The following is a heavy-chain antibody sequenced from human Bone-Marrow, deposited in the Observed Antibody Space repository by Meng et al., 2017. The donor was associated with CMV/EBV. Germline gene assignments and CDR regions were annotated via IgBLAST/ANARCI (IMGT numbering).Heavy chain of an antibody. CDR1: GFTFSSYA. CDR2: ISYDGSNK. V-gene: IGHV3-30-3*01. Sequence: GESLKISCAASGFTFSSYAMHWVRQAPGKGLEWVAVISYDGSNKYYADSVKGRFTISRDNAKNSLYLQMNSLRAEDTAVYYCARDLASSSYDYWGQGTLVTAPQ. D-gene: IGHD6-6*01. CDR3: ARDLASSSYDY. J-gene: IGHJ4*02.